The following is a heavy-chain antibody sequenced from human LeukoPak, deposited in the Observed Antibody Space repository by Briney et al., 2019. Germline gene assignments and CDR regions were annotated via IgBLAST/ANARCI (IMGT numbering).Heavy chain of an antibody. D-gene: IGHD2-15*01. CDR3: ARHESRWDAFDI. J-gene: IGHJ3*02. CDR2: IYYGGST. Sequence: SETLSLTCTVSGGSISSYYWSWIRQPPGKGLEWIGYIYYGGSTNYNPSLKSRVTISVDTSKNQFSLKLSSVTAADTAVYYRARHESRWDAFDIWGQGTMVTVSS. CDR1: GGSISSYY. V-gene: IGHV4-59*08.